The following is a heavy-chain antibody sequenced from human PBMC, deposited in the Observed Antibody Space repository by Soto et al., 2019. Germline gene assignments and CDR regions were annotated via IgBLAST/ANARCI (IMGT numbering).Heavy chain of an antibody. Sequence: EVQLVESEGGLVQPGVSLRLSRAASGFTFSYYWMHWVRQAPGQGLVWVSRIHSDGSSTTYADAVKGRITISRDNANNTLYLQMHSLRAEYTAVYYCARGDRGAFELWGQGTMVTVSS. CDR1: GFTFSYYW. D-gene: IGHD2-21*02. J-gene: IGHJ3*01. CDR3: ARGDRGAFEL. V-gene: IGHV3-74*01. CDR2: IHSDGSST.